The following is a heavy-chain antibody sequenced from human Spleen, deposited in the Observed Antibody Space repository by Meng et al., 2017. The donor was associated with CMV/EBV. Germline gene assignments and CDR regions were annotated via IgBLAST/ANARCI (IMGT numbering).Heavy chain of an antibody. Sequence: GSLRLSCAVYGGSFSGYYWSWIRQPPGKGLEWIGEINHSGFSNYNPSLKSRVTISVDTSKNQFSLKLSSVTAADTAVYYCAREGYDFWSGYGADWGQGTLVTVSS. CDR3: AREGYDFWSGYGAD. CDR2: INHSGFS. CDR1: GGSFSGYY. V-gene: IGHV4-34*01. D-gene: IGHD3-3*01. J-gene: IGHJ4*02.